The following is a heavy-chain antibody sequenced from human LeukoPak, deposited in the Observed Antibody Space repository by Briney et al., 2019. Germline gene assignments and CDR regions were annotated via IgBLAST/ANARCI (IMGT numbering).Heavy chain of an antibody. CDR3: ARGVPDGVVDY. Sequence: GGSLRLSCAASGFTFSSYAMHWVRQAPGKGLGWVAVISYDGSNKYYADSVKGRFTVSGDNSKNTLYLQMNSLRAEDTAVYYCARGVPDGVVDYWGQGTLVTVSS. J-gene: IGHJ4*02. V-gene: IGHV3-30*04. CDR1: GFTFSSYA. D-gene: IGHD1-14*01. CDR2: ISYDGSNK.